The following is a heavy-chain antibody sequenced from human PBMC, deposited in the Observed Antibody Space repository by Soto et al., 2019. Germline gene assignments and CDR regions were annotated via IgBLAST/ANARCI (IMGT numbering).Heavy chain of an antibody. J-gene: IGHJ4*02. CDR3: ARSHCTNGVCYPGPFDY. CDR2: IYYTGST. V-gene: IGHV4-30-4*01. CDR1: GSFISSGDYY. D-gene: IGHD2-8*01. Sequence: SETLSLTCTASGSFISSGDYYWSWIRQPPGKGLEWIGYIYYTGSTYYSPSLKGRLNISIDTSKNQLSLKLTSVTAADTAVYYCARSHCTNGVCYPGPFDYWGQGTLVTVSS.